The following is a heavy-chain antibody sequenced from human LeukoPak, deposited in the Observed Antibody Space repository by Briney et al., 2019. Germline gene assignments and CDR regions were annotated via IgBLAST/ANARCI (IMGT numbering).Heavy chain of an antibody. D-gene: IGHD3-3*01. V-gene: IGHV3-74*01. CDR3: ARSLPEGAYDFWSGYRSGDWSDP. CDR1: GFTFSSYL. J-gene: IGHJ5*02. Sequence: GGSLRLSCAASGFTFSSYLMHWVRQAPGKGLVWVSRITGDGSNTLYADSVQGRFTISRDNAKNTLYLQMNSLRAEDTAVYYCARSLPEGAYDFWSGYRSGDWSDPWGQGTLVTVSS. CDR2: ITGDGSNT.